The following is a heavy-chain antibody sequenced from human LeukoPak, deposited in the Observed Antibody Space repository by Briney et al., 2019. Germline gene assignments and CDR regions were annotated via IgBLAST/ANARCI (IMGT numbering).Heavy chain of an antibody. D-gene: IGHD2-2*01. CDR2: MIPIFGIA. Sequence: GSSVKVSCKASGGTFTSYAISWVRQAPGQGLEWMGGMIPIFGIANYAQKFQGRVTITADKSTSTAYMELSSLRSEDTAVYYCARDQYQYCSSTSCYYYFDYWGQGTLVTVSS. CDR1: GGTFTSYA. J-gene: IGHJ4*02. V-gene: IGHV1-69*17. CDR3: ARDQYQYCSSTSCYYYFDY.